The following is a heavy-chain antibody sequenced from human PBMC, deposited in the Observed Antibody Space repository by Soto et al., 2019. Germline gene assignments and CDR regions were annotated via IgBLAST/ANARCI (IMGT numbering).Heavy chain of an antibody. Sequence: GGSLRLSCAASGFTFSSYGMHWVRQAPGKGLEWVAVISYDGSNKYYADSVKGRFTISRDNSKNTLYLQMNSLRAEDTAVYYCAKPIETYYYDSSGYYYDAFDIWGQGTMVTVSS. CDR2: ISYDGSNK. V-gene: IGHV3-30*18. CDR1: GFTFSSYG. D-gene: IGHD3-22*01. J-gene: IGHJ3*02. CDR3: AKPIETYYYDSSGYYYDAFDI.